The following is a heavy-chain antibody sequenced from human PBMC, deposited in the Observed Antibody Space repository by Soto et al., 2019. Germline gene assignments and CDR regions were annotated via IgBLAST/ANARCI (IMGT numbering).Heavy chain of an antibody. J-gene: IGHJ6*03. CDR1: GFTFSSYA. CDR3: AKRDWGGYYYYYMDV. CDR2: ISGSGGST. Sequence: EVQLLESGGGLVQPGGSLRLSCAASGFTFSSYAMSWVRQAPGKGLEWVSAISGSGGSTYYADSVKGRFTISRDNSKNTLYLQMNGLRAEDTAVYYCAKRDWGGYYYYYMDVWGKGTTVTVSS. V-gene: IGHV3-23*01. D-gene: IGHD7-27*01.